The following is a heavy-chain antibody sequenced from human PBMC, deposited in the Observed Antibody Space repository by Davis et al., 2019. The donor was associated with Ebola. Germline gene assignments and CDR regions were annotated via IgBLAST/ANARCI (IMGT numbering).Heavy chain of an antibody. CDR1: GGSISSYY. D-gene: IGHD3-9*01. V-gene: IGHV4-59*08. J-gene: IGHJ4*02. CDR3: ARQVFDDQDY. Sequence: PSETLSLTCTVSGGSISSYYWSWIRQPPGKGLEWIGYIYYSGSTYYNPSLKSRVTISVDTSKNQFSLKLSSVTAADTAVYYCARQVFDDQDYWGQGTLVTVSS. CDR2: IYYSGST.